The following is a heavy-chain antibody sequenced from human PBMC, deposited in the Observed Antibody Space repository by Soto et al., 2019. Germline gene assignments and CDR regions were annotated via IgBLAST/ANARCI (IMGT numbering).Heavy chain of an antibody. D-gene: IGHD4-4*01. CDR2: IIPITGTP. Sequence: QVHLVQSGAEVRKPGSSVKVSCKASGGTFSGHPISWVRQVPGQGLEWMGVIIPITGTPNYAQKFQGRVTITADESTTTAYMDLSSLTSEDTAFYYCAMWADSNWYGPFDFWGQGTLVTVSS. V-gene: IGHV1-69*12. J-gene: IGHJ4*02. CDR3: AMWADSNWYGPFDF. CDR1: GGTFSGHP.